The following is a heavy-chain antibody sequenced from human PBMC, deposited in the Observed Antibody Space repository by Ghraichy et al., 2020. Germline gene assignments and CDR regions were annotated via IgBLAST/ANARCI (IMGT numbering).Heavy chain of an antibody. D-gene: IGHD3-10*01. J-gene: IGHJ3*02. CDR2: IFKGGNI. V-gene: IGHV3-53*01. CDR1: GFSVSDNY. Sequence: GGSRRLSCAASGFSVSDNYMNWVRQGPGKGLEWVSVIFKGGNIHYADSVRGRFTISRDSSKNTLYLQMNALRVDDTAVYFCARDRLGDGALDIWGQGTMVTVSS. CDR3: ARDRLGDGALDI.